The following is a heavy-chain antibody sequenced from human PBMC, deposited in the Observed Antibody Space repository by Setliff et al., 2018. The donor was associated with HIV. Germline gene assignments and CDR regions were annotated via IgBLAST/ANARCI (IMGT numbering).Heavy chain of an antibody. CDR3: ARLKSGSLGGYVDY. J-gene: IGHJ4*02. V-gene: IGHV4-39*07. Sequence: SETLSLTCTVSGGSISSRSYYWGWIRQPPGKGLEWIGSLYYSGSTYYNPSLKSRVTISVDTSKNQFSLKLRAVTAADTAVYYCARLKSGSLGGYVDYWGQGTLVTVSS. CDR1: GGSISSRSYY. D-gene: IGHD3-16*01. CDR2: LYYSGST.